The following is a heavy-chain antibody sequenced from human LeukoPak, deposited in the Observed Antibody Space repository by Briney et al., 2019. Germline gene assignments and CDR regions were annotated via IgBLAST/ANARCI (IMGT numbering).Heavy chain of an antibody. Sequence: PSEILSLTCTVSGATISSYYWSWIRQPPGKGLEWIGYIYYSGSTDYNPSLKSRVTISVDTSKNQFSLKLSSVTAADTAVYYCARGWGYFDYWGQGTLVTVSS. CDR2: IYYSGST. CDR3: ARGWGYFDY. D-gene: IGHD3-16*01. J-gene: IGHJ4*02. CDR1: GATISSYY. V-gene: IGHV4-59*01.